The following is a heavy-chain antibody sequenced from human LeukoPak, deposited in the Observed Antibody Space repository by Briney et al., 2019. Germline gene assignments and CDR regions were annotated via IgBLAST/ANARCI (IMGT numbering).Heavy chain of an antibody. D-gene: IGHD6-19*01. CDR1: GGSFSGYY. CDR2: INHSGST. CDR3: ARPVAGTLIY. V-gene: IGHV4-34*01. Sequence: SETLSLTSAVYGGSFSGYYWIWIPQPPGNGLEWIGEINHSGSTNYNPSLKSRVTISVDTSKNQFSLKLSSVTAADTAVYYCARPVAGTLIYWGQGTLVTVSS. J-gene: IGHJ4*02.